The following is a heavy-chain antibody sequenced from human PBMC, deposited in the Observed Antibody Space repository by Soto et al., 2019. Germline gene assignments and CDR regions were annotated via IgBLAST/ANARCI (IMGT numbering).Heavy chain of an antibody. Sequence: EVHRLESGGGLVQPGGSLRYSCAASGFIFDSYAMSWVRQAQGKGLEWVSALSGSGATTHYADSVKGRFTISRDNSKNMVYLQLSSLRAEDTAIYFCAKDAKGASAPFFFDDWGQGTLVTVSS. J-gene: IGHJ4*02. CDR2: LSGSGATT. CDR1: GFIFDSYA. V-gene: IGHV3-23*01. CDR3: AKDAKGASAPFFFDD. D-gene: IGHD6-13*01.